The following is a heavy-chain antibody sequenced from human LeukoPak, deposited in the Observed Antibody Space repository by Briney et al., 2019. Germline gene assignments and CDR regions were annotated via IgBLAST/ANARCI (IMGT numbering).Heavy chain of an antibody. CDR2: IYYSGST. J-gene: IGHJ5*02. CDR3: ARDPRSGWFDP. Sequence: SETLSLSCTVSGGSISSYYWSWNRQPPGKGLEWIGYIYYSGSTNYNPSLKSRVTISVDTSKNQFSLKLSSVTAADTAVYYCARDPRSGWFDPWGQGTLVTVSS. V-gene: IGHV4-59*01. D-gene: IGHD3-3*01. CDR1: GGSISSYY.